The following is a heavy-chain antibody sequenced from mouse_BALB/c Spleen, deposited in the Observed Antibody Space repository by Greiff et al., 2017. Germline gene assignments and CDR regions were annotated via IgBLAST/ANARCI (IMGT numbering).Heavy chain of an antibody. Sequence: EVKLQESGPGLVKPSQSLSLTCTVTGYSITSDYAWNWIRQFPGNKLEWMGYIRYSGSTSYNPSLKSRISITRDTSKNQFFLQLNSVTTEDTATYYCARYPHSIFTGSYWGQGTLVTVSA. CDR3: ARYPHSIFTGSY. CDR2: IRYSGST. V-gene: IGHV3-2*02. J-gene: IGHJ3*01. CDR1: GYSITSDYA. D-gene: IGHD1-1*01.